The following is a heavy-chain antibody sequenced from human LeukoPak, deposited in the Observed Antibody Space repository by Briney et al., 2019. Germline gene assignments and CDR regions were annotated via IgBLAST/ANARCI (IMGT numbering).Heavy chain of an antibody. V-gene: IGHV4-4*07. J-gene: IGHJ6*02. CDR3: ARDGITIFGVAPRGMDV. CDR1: GGSISSYY. CDR2: IYTSGST. Sequence: PSETLSLTCTVSGGSISSYYWSWIRQLAGKGLEWIGRIYTSGSTNYNPSLKSRVTMSVDTSKNQFSLKLSSVTAADTAVYYCARDGITIFGVAPRGMDVWGQGTTVTVSS. D-gene: IGHD3-3*01.